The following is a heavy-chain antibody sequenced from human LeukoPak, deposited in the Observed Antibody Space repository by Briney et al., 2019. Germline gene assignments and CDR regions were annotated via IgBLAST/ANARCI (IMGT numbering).Heavy chain of an antibody. J-gene: IGHJ6*03. V-gene: IGHV4-4*07. CDR1: GGSISSYY. Sequence: SETLSLTCTVSGGSISSYYWSWIRQPPGKGLEWIGRFYTSESSNYNPSLKSRVTMSVDTSKNQFSLKLSSVTAADTAVYYCAREGREFDSTGSRYYYYYMDVWGKGTTVTVSS. D-gene: IGHD1-14*01. CDR3: AREGREFDSTGSRYYYYYMDV. CDR2: FYTSESS.